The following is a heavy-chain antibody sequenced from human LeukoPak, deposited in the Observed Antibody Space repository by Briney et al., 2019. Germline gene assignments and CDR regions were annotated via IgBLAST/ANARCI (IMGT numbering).Heavy chain of an antibody. CDR3: ARETRDIVVAPAAHSKLYNWFDP. CDR1: GYTFTSYY. J-gene: IGHJ5*02. CDR2: INPSGGST. V-gene: IGHV1-46*01. D-gene: IGHD2-2*01. Sequence: ASVKVSCKASGYTFTSYYMHWVRQAPGQGLEWMGIINPSGGSTSYAQKFQGRVTMTRDTSTSTVYMELSSLRSEDTAVYYCARETRDIVVAPAAHSKLYNWFDPWGQGTLVTVSS.